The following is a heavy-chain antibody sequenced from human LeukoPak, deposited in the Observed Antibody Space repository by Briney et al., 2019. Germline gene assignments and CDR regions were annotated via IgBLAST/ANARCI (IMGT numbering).Heavy chain of an antibody. CDR2: IYYSGST. Sequence: SETLSLTCTVSGGSISSYYWSWIRQPPGKGLEWIGYIYYSGSTNYNLSLKSRVTISVDTSKNQFSLKLSSVTAADTAVYYCARVHYDSSGYRKFDYWGQGTLVTVSS. CDR1: GGSISSYY. D-gene: IGHD3-22*01. CDR3: ARVHYDSSGYRKFDY. J-gene: IGHJ4*02. V-gene: IGHV4-59*01.